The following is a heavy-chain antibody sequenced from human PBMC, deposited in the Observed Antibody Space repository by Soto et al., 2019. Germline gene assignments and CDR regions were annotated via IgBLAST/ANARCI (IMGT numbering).Heavy chain of an antibody. CDR1: GGSISNYY. D-gene: IGHD5-18*01. V-gene: IGHV4-59*01. Sequence: SETLSLTCTVSGGSISNYYWNWIRQSPGKGLEWIGYIYSSGSTHYNPSLQNRVTISIDTSKNQVSLKVNSVTAADTAAYYCARDHPHSYGVYYFDYWGQGTRVTVSS. CDR3: ARDHPHSYGVYYFDY. CDR2: IYSSGST. J-gene: IGHJ4*02.